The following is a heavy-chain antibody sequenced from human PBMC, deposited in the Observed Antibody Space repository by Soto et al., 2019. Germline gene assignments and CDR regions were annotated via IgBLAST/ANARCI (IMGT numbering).Heavy chain of an antibody. V-gene: IGHV3-23*01. CDR1: GFTFSMYA. Sequence: GGSLRLSCSAPGFTFSMYAMSWVRQAPGKGLEWVSSVGGGGDDTYYADSVKGRFTISRDNAKNSLYLQMNSLRAEDTAVYYCASYCSSTRCPDWGQGTLVTVSS. J-gene: IGHJ4*02. D-gene: IGHD2-2*01. CDR2: VGGGGDDT. CDR3: ASYCSSTRCPD.